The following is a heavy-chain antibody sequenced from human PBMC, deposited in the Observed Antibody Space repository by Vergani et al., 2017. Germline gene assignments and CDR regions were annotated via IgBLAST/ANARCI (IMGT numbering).Heavy chain of an antibody. D-gene: IGHD6-13*01. CDR3: ARVEAAAGYYYYYGMDV. Sequence: QVQLVQSGAEVKKPGSSVKVSCKASGGTFSSYAISWVRQAPGQGLEWMGRIIPILGIENSAQKFQGRVTISADKSTSTAYMELRSLRSEDTAVYYCARVEAAAGYYYYYGMDVWGQGTTVTVSS. CDR1: GGTFSSYA. V-gene: IGHV1-69*04. J-gene: IGHJ6*02. CDR2: IIPILGIE.